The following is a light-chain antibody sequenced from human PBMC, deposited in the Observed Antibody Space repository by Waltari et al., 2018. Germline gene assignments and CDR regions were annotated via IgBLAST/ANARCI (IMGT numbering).Light chain of an antibody. V-gene: IGLV2-11*01. CDR1: SDDVGAYKY. CDR3: GSYAGSYGYV. J-gene: IGLJ1*01. Sequence: QSALTQPRSVSGSPGQSVTMSCIGASDDVGAYKYVSWYQQHPGRAPKLIIFDVDKRPSGVPERFSGSKSGNTASLTVSALQVEDEADYYCGSYAGSYGYVFGSGTKVSVL. CDR2: DVD.